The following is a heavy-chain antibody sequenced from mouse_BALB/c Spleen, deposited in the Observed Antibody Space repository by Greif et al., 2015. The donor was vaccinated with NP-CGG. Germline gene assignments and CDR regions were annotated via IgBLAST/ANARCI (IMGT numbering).Heavy chain of an antibody. Sequence: EVQGVESGGGLVQPGGSRKLSCAASGFTFSSFGMHWVRQAPEKGLEWVAYISSGSSTIYYADTVKGRFTIPRDNPKNTLFLQMTSLRSEDTAMYYCARSENGDYDAWFAYWGQGTLVTVSA. CDR2: ISSGSSTI. J-gene: IGHJ3*01. D-gene: IGHD2-4*01. V-gene: IGHV5-17*02. CDR1: GFTFSSFG. CDR3: ARSENGDYDAWFAY.